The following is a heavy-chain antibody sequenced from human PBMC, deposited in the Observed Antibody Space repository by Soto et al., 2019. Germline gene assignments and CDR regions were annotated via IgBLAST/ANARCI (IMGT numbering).Heavy chain of an antibody. J-gene: IGHJ5*02. Sequence: SETLSLTCTVSGGSISSYYWSWIRQPPGKGLEWIGYIYYSGSTNYNPSLKSRVTISVDTSKNQFSLKLSSVTAADTAVYYCARAKYVFWGGSMGVCFAPWGQGTLV. D-gene: IGHD3-3*01. CDR3: ARAKYVFWGGSMGVCFAP. CDR1: GGSISSYY. V-gene: IGHV4-59*01. CDR2: IYYSGST.